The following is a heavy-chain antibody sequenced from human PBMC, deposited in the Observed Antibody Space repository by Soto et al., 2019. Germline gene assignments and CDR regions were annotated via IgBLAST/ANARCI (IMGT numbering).Heavy chain of an antibody. Sequence: QVQLQESGPGLVKPSETLSLTCTVSSDSIAGENWWSWVRQPPGLGLEWIGEVFHTGGTNYNPSLTSRVAMEVDKSKNHFSLKRISATAADTAVYYCARVFSSGSGWMYYFDFWGQGTLVSVSS. CDR3: ARVFSSGSGWMYYFDF. V-gene: IGHV4-4*02. D-gene: IGHD6-19*01. CDR2: VFHTGGT. CDR1: SDSIAGENW. J-gene: IGHJ4*02.